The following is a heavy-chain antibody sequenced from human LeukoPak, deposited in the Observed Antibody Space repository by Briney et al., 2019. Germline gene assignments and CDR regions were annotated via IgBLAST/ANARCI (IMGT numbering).Heavy chain of an antibody. V-gene: IGHV1-18*01. J-gene: IGHJ3*02. D-gene: IGHD3-22*01. Sequence: GASVKVSCKASGYTFTSYDINWVRQATGQGLEWMGWISAYNGNTNYAQKLQGRVTMTTDTSTSTAYMELRSLRSDDTAVYYCARDLDSSGYRPSDAFDIWGQGTMVTVSS. CDR2: ISAYNGNT. CDR3: ARDLDSSGYRPSDAFDI. CDR1: GYTFTSYD.